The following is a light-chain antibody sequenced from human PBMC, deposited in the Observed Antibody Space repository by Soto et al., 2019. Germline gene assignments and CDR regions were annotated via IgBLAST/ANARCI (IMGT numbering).Light chain of an antibody. CDR3: QTWDTAIRV. CDR1: SGHNSYV. Sequence: QLVLTQSPSASASLGASVKLTCTLSSGHNSYVIVWHQQQPEKGPRFLMKLNTDGSHNKGDGIPDRFSGSSSGAERYLTISSLQSEDEADYYGQTWDTAIRVFGGGSKLTVL. V-gene: IGLV4-69*01. CDR2: LNTDGSH. J-gene: IGLJ3*02.